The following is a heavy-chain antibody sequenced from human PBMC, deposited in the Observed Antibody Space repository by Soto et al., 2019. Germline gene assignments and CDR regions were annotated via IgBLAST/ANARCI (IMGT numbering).Heavy chain of an antibody. J-gene: IGHJ4*02. CDR1: GGSISSSSYF. CDR3: ARDKITGLFDY. V-gene: IGHV4-39*07. Sequence: SETLSLTCTVSGGSISSSSYFWGWIRQPPGKGLEWIGSMNHSGTTYYNPSLKSRVTISVDTSKNQFSLKLTSVTAADTAVYYCARDKITGLFDYWGQGTLVTVSS. CDR2: MNHSGTT. D-gene: IGHD2-8*02.